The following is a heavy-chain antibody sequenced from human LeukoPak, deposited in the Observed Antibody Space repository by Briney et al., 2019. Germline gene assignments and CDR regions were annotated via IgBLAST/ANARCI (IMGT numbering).Heavy chain of an antibody. D-gene: IGHD2-2*01. Sequence: TGGSLRLSCAASGFMFDIYAMTWVRQAPGKGLEWLSAISASTNSTYHADAVQGRFTVSRDNAKNTFYLQMNSLSVDDAAVYYCARGPACSSHSCYVIGALDVWGQGTMVTVSS. V-gene: IGHV3-23*01. CDR3: ARGPACSSHSCYVIGALDV. CDR1: GFMFDIYA. J-gene: IGHJ3*01. CDR2: ISASTNST.